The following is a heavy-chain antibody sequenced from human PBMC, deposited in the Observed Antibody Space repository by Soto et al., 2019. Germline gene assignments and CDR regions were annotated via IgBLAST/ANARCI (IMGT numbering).Heavy chain of an antibody. J-gene: IGHJ5*02. CDR2: INPSGGST. D-gene: IGHD3-22*01. CDR1: GYTFTSYY. Sequence: ASVKVSCKASGYTFTSYYMHWVRQAPGQGLEWMGIINPSGGSTSYAQKLQGRVTMTRDTSTSTVYMELSSLRSEDTAVYYCAREGHKHYYDSSGYRFDPWGQGTLVTVSS. V-gene: IGHV1-46*03. CDR3: AREGHKHYYDSSGYRFDP.